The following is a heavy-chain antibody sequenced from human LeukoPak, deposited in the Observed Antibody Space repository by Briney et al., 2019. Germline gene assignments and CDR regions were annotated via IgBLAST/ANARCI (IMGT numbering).Heavy chain of an antibody. Sequence: SQTLSLTCAISGDSVTSNSAAWNWIRQSPSRGLEWLGRTYYRSKWYNDYAVSVKSRITINPDTSKNQFSLQLNSVTPEDTAVYYCARGRYCSGGSCYSDWFDPWGQGTLVTVSS. CDR2: TYYRSKWYN. CDR3: ARGRYCSGGSCYSDWFDP. CDR1: GDSVTSNSAA. V-gene: IGHV6-1*01. J-gene: IGHJ5*02. D-gene: IGHD2-15*01.